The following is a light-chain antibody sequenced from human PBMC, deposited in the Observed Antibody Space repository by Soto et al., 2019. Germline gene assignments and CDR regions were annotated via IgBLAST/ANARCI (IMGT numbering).Light chain of an antibody. V-gene: IGKV1-39*01. CDR3: QQSYDSVWT. J-gene: IGKJ1*01. CDR1: QSIVSY. CDR2: AAS. Sequence: DIQMTQSPSSLSASAGDRVTITCRASQSIVSYLNWYQQKPGKAPNLLIYAASSLQSGVPSRFSGSGSGTDFTLTISSLQPEDFAPYYCQQSYDSVWTFGQGTKVEIK.